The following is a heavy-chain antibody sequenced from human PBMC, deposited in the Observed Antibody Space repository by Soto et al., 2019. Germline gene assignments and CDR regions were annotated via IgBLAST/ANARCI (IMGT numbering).Heavy chain of an antibody. D-gene: IGHD3-22*01. CDR2: ISAYNGNT. V-gene: IGHV1-18*01. CDR1: GYTFTSYG. J-gene: IGHJ4*02. CDR3: AATDYYDSSGYYSFDY. Sequence: APGKVSCKASGYTFTSYGISWVRQAPGQGLEWMGWISAYNGNTNYAQKLQGRVTMTTDTSTSTAYMELRSLRSDDTAVYYCAATDYYDSSGYYSFDYWGQGTLVTVSS.